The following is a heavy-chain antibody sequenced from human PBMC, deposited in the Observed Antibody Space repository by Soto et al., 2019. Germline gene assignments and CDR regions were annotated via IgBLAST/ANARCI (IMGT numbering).Heavy chain of an antibody. CDR3: VRPLPSGQTHARDV. Sequence: QPGGSLRLSCVASGLPVAGSYMAWVRQAPGKGLEWASVIYNDGTTYYSQSVEGRFTISRDTSKNTLYLQMDRLRDEDTAVYYCVRPLPSGQTHARDVWGQGTTVTVS. D-gene: IGHD3-10*01. CDR1: GLPVAGSY. J-gene: IGHJ6*02. CDR2: IYNDGTT. V-gene: IGHV3-53*01.